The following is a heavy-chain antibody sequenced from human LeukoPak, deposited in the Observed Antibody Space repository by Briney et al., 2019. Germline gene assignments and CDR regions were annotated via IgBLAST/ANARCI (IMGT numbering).Heavy chain of an antibody. CDR3: AREATVTMDY. J-gene: IGHJ4*02. CDR2: VSPYNGIT. Sequence: ASVKVSCKASGYIFTSYGISWVRQAPGQGLEWMGWVSPYNGITNYAQKFQGRVTMTTDTSPSTAYMELRSLRSDDTAVYYCAREATVTMDYWGQGTLVTVSS. D-gene: IGHD4-17*01. V-gene: IGHV1-18*01. CDR1: GYIFTSYG.